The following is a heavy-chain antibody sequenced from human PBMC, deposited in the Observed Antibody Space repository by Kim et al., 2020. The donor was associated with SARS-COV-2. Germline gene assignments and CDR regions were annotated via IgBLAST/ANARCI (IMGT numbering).Heavy chain of an antibody. Sequence: GGSLRLSCAASGFTFSTDWMSWVRQAPGKGLEWVANIKRDGSEKYYLDSVKGRFTISRDNAKNSLYLQMNSLRADDTAVYYCAREWGYWGQGTLVTVS. CDR1: GFTFSTDW. J-gene: IGHJ4*02. D-gene: IGHD1-26*01. CDR3: AREWGY. CDR2: IKRDGSEK. V-gene: IGHV3-7*01.